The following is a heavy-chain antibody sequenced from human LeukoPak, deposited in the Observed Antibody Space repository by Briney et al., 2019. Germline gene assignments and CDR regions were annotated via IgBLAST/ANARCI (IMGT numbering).Heavy chain of an antibody. Sequence: SETLSLTCTVSGGSISSYYWSWIRQPPGKGLEWIGYIYYTGSTNYNPSLKSRVTISVDTSKNQFSLKLSSMTAADTAVYYCARVRANYFDYWGQGTLVTVSS. J-gene: IGHJ4*02. V-gene: IGHV4-59*01. CDR3: ARVRANYFDY. CDR2: IYYTGST. CDR1: GGSISSYY.